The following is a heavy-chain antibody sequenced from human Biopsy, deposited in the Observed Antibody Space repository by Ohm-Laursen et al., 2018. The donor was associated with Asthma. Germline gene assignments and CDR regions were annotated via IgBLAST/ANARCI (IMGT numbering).Heavy chain of an antibody. Sequence: SVTVSCKSLGGTFNTYVIGWVRQAPGHGLEWMGGINSVFGTTTYPQKFQDRVTITADDSASTVYMELSSLRSEDTAVYYCARKAGSCISRTCYSLDFWGQGTLVTVSS. CDR1: GGTFNTYV. J-gene: IGHJ4*02. CDR2: INSVFGTT. V-gene: IGHV1-69*13. D-gene: IGHD2-2*01. CDR3: ARKAGSCISRTCYSLDF.